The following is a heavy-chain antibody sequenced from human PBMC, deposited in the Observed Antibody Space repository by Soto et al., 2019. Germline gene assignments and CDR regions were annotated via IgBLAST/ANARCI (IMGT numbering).Heavy chain of an antibody. D-gene: IGHD3-22*01. V-gene: IGHV4-30-2*01. CDR2: IYHSGST. J-gene: IGHJ4*02. Sequence: TLSLTCSVSGGSMSSGDYSWSWIRQPPGKGLECIGYIYHSGSTYYNPSLKSRVTISIDSSKNQFSLKLTSVTAADTAVYYSDRGHDSNDNWGQGTLVTVSS. CDR1: GGSMSSGDYS. CDR3: DRGHDSNDN.